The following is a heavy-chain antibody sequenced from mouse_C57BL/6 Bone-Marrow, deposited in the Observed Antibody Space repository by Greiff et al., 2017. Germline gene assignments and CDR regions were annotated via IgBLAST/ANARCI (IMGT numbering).Heavy chain of an antibody. V-gene: IGHV5-12*01. J-gene: IGHJ4*01. CDR2: LSNGGGST. D-gene: IGHD3-2*02. Sequence: EVQVVESGGGLVQPGGSLKLSCAASGFTFSDYYMYWVRQTPEKRLEWVAYLSNGGGSTYYPDTVKGRFTISRDNAKNTLYLQMSRLKSEDTAMYYCARHDDSGYPYYYAMDYWGQGTSVTVSS. CDR3: ARHDDSGYPYYYAMDY. CDR1: GFTFSDYY.